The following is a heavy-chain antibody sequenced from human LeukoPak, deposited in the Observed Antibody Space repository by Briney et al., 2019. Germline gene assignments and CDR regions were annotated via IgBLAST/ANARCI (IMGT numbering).Heavy chain of an antibody. CDR1: GFTFSSYW. D-gene: IGHD3-16*02. CDR3: ARTGVDYDYVWGSYRGGWYFDY. Sequence: GGSLRLSCAASGFTFSSYWMSWVRRAPGKGLEWVANIKQDGSEKYYVDSVKGRFTISRDNAKNSLYLQMNSLRAEDTAVYYCARTGVDYDYVWGSYRGGWYFDYWGQGTLVTVSS. J-gene: IGHJ4*02. CDR2: IKQDGSEK. V-gene: IGHV3-7*01.